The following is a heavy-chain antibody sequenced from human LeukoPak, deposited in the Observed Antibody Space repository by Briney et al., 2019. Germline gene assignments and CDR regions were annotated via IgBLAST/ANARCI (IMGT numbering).Heavy chain of an antibody. D-gene: IGHD1-1*01. J-gene: IGHJ1*01. Sequence: PGGSLRLSCAASGFTFSSYAMSWVRQAPGKGLEWVSAISGSGGTKYYADSVKGRFTISRDNSKNTLYLQMNSLRGEDTALYYCAKEGTGIEHWGQGTLVTVSS. CDR3: AKEGTGIEH. CDR2: ISGSGGTK. V-gene: IGHV3-23*01. CDR1: GFTFSSYA.